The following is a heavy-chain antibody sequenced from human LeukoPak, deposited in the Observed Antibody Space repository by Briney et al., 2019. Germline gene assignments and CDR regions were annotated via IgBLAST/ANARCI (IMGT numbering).Heavy chain of an antibody. V-gene: IGHV3-11*01. CDR1: GFTFSDYY. CDR3: ARELWFGPP. CDR2: ISSSGSTI. Sequence: AGSLRLSCAASGFTFSDYYMSRIRQAPGKGLEWVSYISSSGSTIYYAGSVKGRFTISRDNAKNSLYLQMNSLRAKDTAVYYWARELWFGPPWGQGTLVTVSS. D-gene: IGHD3-10*01. J-gene: IGHJ5*02.